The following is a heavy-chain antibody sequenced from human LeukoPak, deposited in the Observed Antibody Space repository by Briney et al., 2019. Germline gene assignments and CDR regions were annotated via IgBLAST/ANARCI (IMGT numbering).Heavy chain of an antibody. J-gene: IGHJ5*02. V-gene: IGHV3-30*18. Sequence: GRSLRLPCAASGFTFSSYGMHWVRQAPGKGLEWVAVISYDGSNKYYADSVKGRFTISRDNSKNTLYLQMNSLRAEDTAVYYCAKGLLCSSTSCYNTWGQGTLVTVSS. CDR1: GFTFSSYG. CDR3: AKGLLCSSTSCYNT. CDR2: ISYDGSNK. D-gene: IGHD2-2*02.